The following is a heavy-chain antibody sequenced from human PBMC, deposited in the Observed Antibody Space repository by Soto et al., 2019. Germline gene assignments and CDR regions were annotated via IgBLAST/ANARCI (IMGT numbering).Heavy chain of an antibody. CDR2: ISGNGGGT. CDR3: AKDGPSITMIVLPPY. D-gene: IGHD3-22*01. V-gene: IGHV3-23*01. Sequence: PGGSLRLSCTVSGITFSSYAMHWVRRAPGKGLEWVSGISGNGGGTYSADSLKGRFTISRDNSKNTLYLQMNSLGAEDTAVYYCAKDGPSITMIVLPPYWGQGTLVTVSS. CDR1: GITFSSYA. J-gene: IGHJ4*02.